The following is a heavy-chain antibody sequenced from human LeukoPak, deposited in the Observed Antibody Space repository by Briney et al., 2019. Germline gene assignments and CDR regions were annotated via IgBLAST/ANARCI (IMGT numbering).Heavy chain of an antibody. CDR1: GFTFSSYS. CDR3: ARSGGTYYYDSSGYYPFDY. J-gene: IGHJ4*02. Sequence: GGSLRLSCAASGFTFSSYSMNWVRQAPGKGLEWVSSISSSSSYIYYADSVKGRFTISRDNAKNSLYLQMNSLRAEDTAVYYCARSGGTYYYDSSGYYPFDYWGQGTLVTASS. D-gene: IGHD3-22*01. CDR2: ISSSSSYI. V-gene: IGHV3-21*01.